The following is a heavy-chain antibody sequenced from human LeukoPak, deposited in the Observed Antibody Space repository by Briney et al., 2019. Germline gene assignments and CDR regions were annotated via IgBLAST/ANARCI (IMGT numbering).Heavy chain of an antibody. V-gene: IGHV4-34*01. CDR3: ARGPPTTGDLDY. CDR2: INHSGST. J-gene: IGHJ4*02. D-gene: IGHD7-27*01. Sequence: SETLSLTCAVYGGSFSGYYWSWIRQPPGKGLEWSGEINHSGSTNYNPSLKRRVTISVDTSKNQFSLKLSSVTAADTAVYYCARGPPTTGDLDYWGQGTLVTVSS. CDR1: GGSFSGYY.